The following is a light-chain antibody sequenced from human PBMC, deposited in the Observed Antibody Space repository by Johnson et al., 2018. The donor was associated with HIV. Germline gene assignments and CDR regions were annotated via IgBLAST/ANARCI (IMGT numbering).Light chain of an antibody. J-gene: IGLJ1*01. Sequence: QSVLTQPPSVSAAPGQKVTISCSGSSSNIGINYVSWYQQLPGTAPKLLIFESDKRPSGIPDRFSGSKSGTSATLGITGLQTGDEADYYCGTWDSTLSSHLYVFGTGTKVTVL. CDR2: ESD. CDR3: GTWDSTLSSHLYV. V-gene: IGLV1-51*02. CDR1: SSNIGINY.